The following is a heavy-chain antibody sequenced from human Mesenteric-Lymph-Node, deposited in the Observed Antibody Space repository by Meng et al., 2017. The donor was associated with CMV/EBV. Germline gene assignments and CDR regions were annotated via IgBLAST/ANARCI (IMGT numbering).Heavy chain of an antibody. CDR1: GSFSDYD. J-gene: IGHJ2*01. CDR2: ISQSGST. CDR3: ARARGSATSSITRRYFDL. Sequence: GSFSDYDWTWLRQPPGKGLEWIGEISQSGSTNYNASLKSRVTISIDTSKNQFSLHLTSVTVADTAVYYCARARGSATSSITRRYFDLWGRGTLVTVSS. D-gene: IGHD2-2*01. V-gene: IGHV4-34*01.